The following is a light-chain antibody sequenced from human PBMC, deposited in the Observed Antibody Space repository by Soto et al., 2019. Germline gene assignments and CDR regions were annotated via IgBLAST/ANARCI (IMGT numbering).Light chain of an antibody. CDR3: QSYDNSLSAWV. V-gene: IGLV1-40*01. J-gene: IGLJ3*02. CDR1: SSNIGAGYD. CDR2: VNS. Sequence: QSVLTQPPSVSGAPGQRVAISCTGSSSNIGAGYDVHWYQQLPGTAPKLLINVNSNRPSGVPDRFSGSKSGTSASLAITGLQAEDEADYSCQSYDNSLSAWVFGGGTKLTVL.